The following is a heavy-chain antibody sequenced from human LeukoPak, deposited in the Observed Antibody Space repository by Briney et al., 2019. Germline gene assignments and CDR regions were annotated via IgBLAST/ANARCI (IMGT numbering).Heavy chain of an antibody. CDR1: GYTFTGYY. CDR3: ARASHAAARFNWFDP. Sequence: GASVKVSCKASGYTFTGYYMHWVRQAPGQGLEWMGWINPNSGGTNYAQKFQGRVTMTRDTSISTAYMELSRLRSDDTAVHYCARASHAAARFNWFDPWGQGTLVTVSS. CDR2: INPNSGGT. J-gene: IGHJ5*02. V-gene: IGHV1-2*02. D-gene: IGHD2-2*01.